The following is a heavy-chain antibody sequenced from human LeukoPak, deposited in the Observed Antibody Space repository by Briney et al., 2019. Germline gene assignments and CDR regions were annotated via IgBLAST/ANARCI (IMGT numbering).Heavy chain of an antibody. CDR3: ARDPHLGSSWYEKYYYYGMDV. CDR2: ISAYNGNT. Sequence: GASVKVSCKASGYTFTSYGISWVQQAPGQGLEWMGWISAYNGNTNYAQKLQGRVTMTTDTSTSTAYMELRSLRSDDTAVYYCARDPHLGSSWYEKYYYYGMDVWGQGTTVTVSS. J-gene: IGHJ6*02. V-gene: IGHV1-18*01. CDR1: GYTFTSYG. D-gene: IGHD6-13*01.